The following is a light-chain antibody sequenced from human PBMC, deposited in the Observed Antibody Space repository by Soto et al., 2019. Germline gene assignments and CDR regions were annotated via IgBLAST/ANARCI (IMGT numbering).Light chain of an antibody. CDR1: QSISSW. CDR3: QQYGSSSPWT. V-gene: IGKV1-5*03. Sequence: DIQMTQSPSTLSAPVGDRVTITCRASQSISSWLAWYQQKPGKAPKLLIYKASSLETGVPSRFSGSGSGTEFTLTISSLQPDDFASYYCQQYGSSSPWTFGQGTKVEVK. J-gene: IGKJ1*01. CDR2: KAS.